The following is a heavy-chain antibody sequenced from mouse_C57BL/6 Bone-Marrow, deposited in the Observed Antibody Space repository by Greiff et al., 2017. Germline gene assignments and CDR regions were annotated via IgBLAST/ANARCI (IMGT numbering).Heavy chain of an antibody. CDR2: ISYDGSN. D-gene: IGHD2-3*01. CDR3: ARGGWLLPLYAMDY. J-gene: IGHJ4*01. V-gene: IGHV3-6*01. CDR1: GYSITSGYY. Sequence: EESGPGLVKPSQSLSLTCSVTGYSITSGYYWNWIRQFPGNKLEWMGYISYDGSNNYNPSLKNRISITRDTSKNQFFLKLNSVTTEDTATYYCARGGWLLPLYAMDYWGQGTSVTVSS.